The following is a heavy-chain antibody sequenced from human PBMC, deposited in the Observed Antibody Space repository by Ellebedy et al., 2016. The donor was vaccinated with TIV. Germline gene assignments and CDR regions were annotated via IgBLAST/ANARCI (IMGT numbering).Heavy chain of an antibody. J-gene: IGHJ4*02. V-gene: IGHV3-30*03. Sequence: PGGSLRLSCAASGFTFSSYGMHWVRQAPGKGLEWVAVISYDGNNQYYADSVKGRFTISSDNSRNTLYLQINSLRAEDTAVYYCARAPSYDRGGYCAYWGQGTLVTVSS. CDR3: ARAPSYDRGGYCAY. CDR2: ISYDGNNQ. CDR1: GFTFSSYG. D-gene: IGHD3-22*01.